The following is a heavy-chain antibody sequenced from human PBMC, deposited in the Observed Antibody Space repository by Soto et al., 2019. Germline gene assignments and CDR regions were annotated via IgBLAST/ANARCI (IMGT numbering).Heavy chain of an antibody. V-gene: IGHV3-53*02. CDR3: ARNNHGRSQRDYFDY. CDR1: GFTVSSNY. D-gene: IGHD6-25*01. CDR2: IYSGGST. J-gene: IGHJ4*02. Sequence: EVQLVETGGGLIQPGGSLRLSCAASGFTVSSNYMSWVRQAPGKGLEWVSVIYSGGSTYYADSVKGRFTISRDNSKNTLYLQMNSLRAEDTAVYYGARNNHGRSQRDYFDYWGQGTLVTVSS.